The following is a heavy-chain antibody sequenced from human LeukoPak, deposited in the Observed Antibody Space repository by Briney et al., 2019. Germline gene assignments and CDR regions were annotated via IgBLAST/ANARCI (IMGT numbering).Heavy chain of an antibody. CDR1: GFTFSGYG. V-gene: IGHV3-33*06. CDR2: IWNDGSYK. J-gene: IGHJ4*02. CDR3: AKVRQFTAATGTGLDQ. Sequence: GGSLRLSCAASGFTFSGYGMHWVRQAPGKGLDWVAVIWNDGSYKYYADSVRGRFTISRDNSMNTVYLQMNSLRAEDTAVYYCAKVRQFTAATGTGLDQWGQGTLVTVSS. D-gene: IGHD6-13*01.